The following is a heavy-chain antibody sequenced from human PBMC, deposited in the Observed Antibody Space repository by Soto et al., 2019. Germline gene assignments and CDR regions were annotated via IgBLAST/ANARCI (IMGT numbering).Heavy chain of an antibody. CDR2: MNPNSGNT. Sequence: GASVKVSCKDSGYALASSDMKWVRQATEQGLEWMGWMNPNSGNTGYAQKFQGRVTMTRNTSISTAYMELSSLRSEDTAVYYCAREVQLRYFDWSRDLDVWGKGTTVTVSS. J-gene: IGHJ6*04. CDR3: AREVQLRYFDWSRDLDV. CDR1: GYALASSD. V-gene: IGHV1-8*01. D-gene: IGHD3-9*01.